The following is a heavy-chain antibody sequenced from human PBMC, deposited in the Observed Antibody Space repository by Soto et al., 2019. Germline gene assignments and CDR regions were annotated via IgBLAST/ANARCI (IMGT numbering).Heavy chain of an antibody. J-gene: IGHJ4*02. D-gene: IGHD3-22*01. CDR1: GFNFNNYG. CDR2: ISFQGTND. CDR3: VKLMFDHDSSGFSGDY. V-gene: IGHV3-30*18. Sequence: QVQLVESGGGVVQPGGSLRLSCAGSGFNFNNYGMYWVRQAPGKGLEWVAFISFQGTNDYCAEAVKGRFTISKDYSKKTLFLQMNSLRADDTAMYYCVKLMFDHDSSGFSGDYWGQGTLVTVS.